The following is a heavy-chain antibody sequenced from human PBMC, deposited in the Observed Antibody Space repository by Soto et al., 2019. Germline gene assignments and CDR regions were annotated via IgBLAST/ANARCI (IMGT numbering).Heavy chain of an antibody. CDR1: GFTFSSYG. CDR2: ISDDGSNK. Sequence: QVQLVESGGGVVQPGRSVRLSCAASGFTFSSYGMYWVRQAPGKGLEWVAVISDDGSNKYYADSVKGRFTISRDNSKNTLYLQMNSLRAEDTAVYSCAKDQTHAFDIWGQGTMVTVSS. J-gene: IGHJ3*02. CDR3: AKDQTHAFDI. V-gene: IGHV3-30*18.